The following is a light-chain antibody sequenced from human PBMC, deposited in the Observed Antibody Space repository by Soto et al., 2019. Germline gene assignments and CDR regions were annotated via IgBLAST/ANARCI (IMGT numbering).Light chain of an antibody. V-gene: IGKV1-9*01. CDR1: QGIRDN. J-gene: IGKJ5*01. CDR2: DAS. CDR3: QQLNSYPIT. Sequence: DIQMTQSPASLSASVVDRVTIICRASQGIRDNLAWYQQKPGKAPKLLIYDASTLQSGVPSRFSGSGSGTDFTLTISSLQPEDFATYYCQQLNSYPITFGQGTRLEIK.